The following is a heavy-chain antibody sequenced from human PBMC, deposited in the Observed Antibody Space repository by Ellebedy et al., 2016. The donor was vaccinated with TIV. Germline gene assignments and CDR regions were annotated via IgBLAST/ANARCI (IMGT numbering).Heavy chain of an antibody. CDR1: GFTFRSYG. J-gene: IGHJ3*02. CDR3: ARVGYCSGGNCYGAPDGLDI. Sequence: GESLKIFXAASGFTFRSYGIHWVRLAPGKGLEWVAVIWYDGSKKYYADSVKGRFTISRDNSKNTVYLQMNSLRAEDTAMYYCARVGYCSGGNCYGAPDGLDIWGQGTMVTVSS. V-gene: IGHV3-33*01. CDR2: IWYDGSKK. D-gene: IGHD2-15*01.